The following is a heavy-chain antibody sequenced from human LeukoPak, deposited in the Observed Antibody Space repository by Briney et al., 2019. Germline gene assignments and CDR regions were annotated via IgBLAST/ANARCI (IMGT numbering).Heavy chain of an antibody. D-gene: IGHD3-16*01. V-gene: IGHV4-34*01. Sequence: SDTLSLTCAVYGGSFSGYYWSWIRQPPGKGLEWIGEINHSGSTNYNPSLKSRVTISVDTSKNQFSLKLSSVTAADTAVYYCARRKSGGGNHLDYWGQGTLVTVSS. CDR3: ARRKSGGGNHLDY. CDR1: GGSFSGYY. J-gene: IGHJ4*02. CDR2: INHSGST.